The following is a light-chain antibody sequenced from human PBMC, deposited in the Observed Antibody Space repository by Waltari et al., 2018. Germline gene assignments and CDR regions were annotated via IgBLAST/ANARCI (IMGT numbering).Light chain of an antibody. J-gene: IGLJ2*01. CDR3: QSYDSSLTGSRV. Sequence: QSVLTQPPSVSGAPGQRVTISCTGSSSNIGSRYDVHWYQQLPGTAPKLLIYDNSMRPSGVPDRFAGSKSGTSASLAITGLQAEDEADYYCQSYDSSLTGSRVFGGGTKLTVL. CDR2: DNS. V-gene: IGLV1-40*01. CDR1: SSNIGSRYD.